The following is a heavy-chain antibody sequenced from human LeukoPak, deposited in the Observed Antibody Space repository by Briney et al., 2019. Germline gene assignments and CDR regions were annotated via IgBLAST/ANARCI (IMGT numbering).Heavy chain of an antibody. J-gene: IGHJ4*02. V-gene: IGHV4-34*08. CDR3: ATTTIRLGY. CDR2: INHSGST. D-gene: IGHD1-26*01. CDR1: GFTFSSYW. Sequence: GSLRLSCAASGFTFSSYWMSWVRQPPGKGLEWIGEINHSGSTNYNPSLKSRVTISVDTSKNQFSLKLSSVTAADTAVYYCATTTIRLGYWGQGTLVTVSS.